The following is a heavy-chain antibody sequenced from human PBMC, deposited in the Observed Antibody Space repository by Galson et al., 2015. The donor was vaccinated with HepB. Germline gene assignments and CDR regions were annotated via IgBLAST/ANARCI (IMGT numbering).Heavy chain of an antibody. J-gene: IGHJ4*02. Sequence: SGAEVKKPGESLRISCKGSGYSFTSYWISWVRQMPGKGLEWMGRIDPSDSYTNYSPSFQGHVTISADKSISTAYLQWSSLKASDTAMYYCARRGYCSSTSCYESFDYWGQGTLVTVSS. D-gene: IGHD2-2*01. CDR2: IDPSDSYT. CDR3: ARRGYCSSTSCYESFDY. V-gene: IGHV5-10-1*01. CDR1: GYSFTSYW.